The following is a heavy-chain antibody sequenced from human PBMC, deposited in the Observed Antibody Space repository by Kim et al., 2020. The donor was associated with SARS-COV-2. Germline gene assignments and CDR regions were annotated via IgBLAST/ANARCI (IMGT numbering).Heavy chain of an antibody. D-gene: IGHD2-21*02. CDR3: AREGSGYCGGDCYWFDP. Sequence: SETLSLTCTVSGGSISSGGYYWSWIRQHPGKGLEWIGYIYYSGSTYYNPSLKSRVTISVDTSKNQFSLKLSSVTAADTAVYYCAREGSGYCGGDCYWFDPWGQGTLVTVSS. CDR2: IYYSGST. V-gene: IGHV4-31*03. CDR1: GGSISSGGYY. J-gene: IGHJ5*02.